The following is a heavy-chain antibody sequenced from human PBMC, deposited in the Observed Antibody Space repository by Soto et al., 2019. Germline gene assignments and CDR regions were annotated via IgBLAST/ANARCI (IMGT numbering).Heavy chain of an antibody. V-gene: IGHV1-69*01. Sequence: QVQLVQSGAEVKKPGSSVKVSCKASGGTFSSYAISWVRQAPGQGLEWMGGIIPIFGTAHYAQKFQGRVTITEDEATSTAYMDLSSLRSEDTAVYYCARERWGSGWYGGGAGFDYWGQETLVTVSS. CDR3: ARERWGSGWYGGGAGFDY. CDR1: GGTFSSYA. CDR2: IIPIFGTA. D-gene: IGHD6-19*01. J-gene: IGHJ4*02.